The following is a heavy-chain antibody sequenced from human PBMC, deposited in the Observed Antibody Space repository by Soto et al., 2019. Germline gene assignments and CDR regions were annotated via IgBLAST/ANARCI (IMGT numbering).Heavy chain of an antibody. Sequence: GGSLRLSCAASGFTFNNYALNWVRQAPGKGLEWVSSISGTGGSTFYAGSAKGRFTISRDNSKNTLFLQMTSLRAEDTAVYYCGKGNYKWGTGDAFDIWGQATMVTVSS. D-gene: IGHD7-27*01. V-gene: IGHV3-23*01. CDR1: GFTFNNYA. CDR3: GKGNYKWGTGDAFDI. J-gene: IGHJ3*02. CDR2: ISGTGGST.